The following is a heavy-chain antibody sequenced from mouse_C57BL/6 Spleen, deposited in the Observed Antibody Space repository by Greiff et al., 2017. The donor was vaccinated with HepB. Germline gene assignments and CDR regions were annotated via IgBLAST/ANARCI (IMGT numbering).Heavy chain of an antibody. CDR3: ATGSSSYGYFDV. Sequence: QVQLQQPGAELVKPGASVKLSCKASGYTFTSYWMHWVKQRPGQGLEWIGMIHPNSGSTNYNEKFKSKATLTVDKSSSTAYMQLSSLTSEDSAVYYCATGSSSYGYFDVWGTGTTVTVSS. D-gene: IGHD1-1*01. J-gene: IGHJ1*03. CDR1: GYTFTSYW. CDR2: IHPNSGST. V-gene: IGHV1-64*01.